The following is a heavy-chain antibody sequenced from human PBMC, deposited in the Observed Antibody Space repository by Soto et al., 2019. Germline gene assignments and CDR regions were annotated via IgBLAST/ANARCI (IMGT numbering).Heavy chain of an antibody. D-gene: IGHD3-22*01. CDR3: ARDRYYYDSSGYYDS. CDR1: GFSFSSYG. J-gene: IGHJ5*02. V-gene: IGHV3-30*03. CDR2: ISYDGSNK. Sequence: GGSLRLSCAASGFSFSSYGMQWVRQAPGKGLEWVAVISYDGSNKYYADSVKDRFTISRDNSKNTLYLQMNSLRAEDTAVYYCARDRYYYDSSGYYDSWGQGTLVTVSS.